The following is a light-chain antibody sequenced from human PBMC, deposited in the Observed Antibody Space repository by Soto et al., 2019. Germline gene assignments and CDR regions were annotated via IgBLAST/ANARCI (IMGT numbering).Light chain of an antibody. CDR1: SSDVGAYNY. J-gene: IGLJ1*01. CDR2: EVS. Sequence: QSVLTQPASVSGSPGQSITISCTGTSSDVGAYNYVSWYQHRPGKAPKLMLFEVSHRPSGVSNRFSGSKSGNTASLTISGLQAEDEADYYCSSYTSSSTLYVFGTGTKLTVL. V-gene: IGLV2-14*01. CDR3: SSYTSSSTLYV.